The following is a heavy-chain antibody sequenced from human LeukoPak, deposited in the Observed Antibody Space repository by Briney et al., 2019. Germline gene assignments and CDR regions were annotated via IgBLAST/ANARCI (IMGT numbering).Heavy chain of an antibody. CDR3: ASGGGWVFFN. D-gene: IGHD6-19*01. J-gene: IGHJ4*02. CDR2: INQDGTEK. CDR1: GFPFSSHW. Sequence: QPGGSLRLSCAASGFPFSSHWLSWFRQSPGKGLEWVAHINQDGTEKYYVDSVKGRFTISRDNARNSQYLQMNSLRADDTAVYYCASGGGWVFFNWGQGTLVTVSS. V-gene: IGHV3-7*01.